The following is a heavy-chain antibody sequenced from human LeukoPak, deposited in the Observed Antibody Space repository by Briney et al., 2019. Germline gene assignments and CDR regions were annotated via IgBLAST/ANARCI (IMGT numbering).Heavy chain of an antibody. CDR3: ARDFGGWNYIDY. D-gene: IGHD6-19*01. J-gene: IGHJ4*02. CDR2: IKQHGSDR. V-gene: IGHV3-7*01. Sequence: GGSLRLSCAASGFTFSNYWMSWVRQAPGKGLEWVANIKQHGSDRYYLDSVKGRFTISRDNAKNSLYLQMNSLRAEDTAVYYCARDFGGWNYIDYWGQGTLVTVSS. CDR1: GFTFSNYW.